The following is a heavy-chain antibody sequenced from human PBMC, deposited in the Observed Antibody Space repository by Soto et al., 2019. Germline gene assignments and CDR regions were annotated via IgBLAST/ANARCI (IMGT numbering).Heavy chain of an antibody. Sequence: GGSLRLSCSASGFYFSVYWMHWVRQTPGKGPVWVARISEDGLTTNYADSVQGRFIISRDDAKSTLHLQMNRLRVEDTAVYYCTRGPRPDSSATGTYWGQGTQVTVSS. CDR1: GFYFSVYW. CDR3: TRGPRPDSSATGTY. D-gene: IGHD3-10*01. V-gene: IGHV3-74*01. J-gene: IGHJ4*02. CDR2: ISEDGLTT.